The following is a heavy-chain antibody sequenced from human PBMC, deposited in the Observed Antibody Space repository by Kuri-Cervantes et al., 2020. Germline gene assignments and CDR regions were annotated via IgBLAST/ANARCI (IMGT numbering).Heavy chain of an antibody. J-gene: IGHJ4*02. CDR2: INSDGSST. CDR1: GFTFSSYW. Sequence: GGSLRLSCAASGFTFSSYWIHWVRQAPGKGLVWVSRINSDGSSTSYADSVKGRFTISRDNAKNSLYLQMNSLRAEDTALYYCAKDQQRDPTSGGPDYWGQGTLVTVSS. CDR3: AKDQQRDPTSGGPDY. V-gene: IGHV3-74*01. D-gene: IGHD1/OR15-1a*01.